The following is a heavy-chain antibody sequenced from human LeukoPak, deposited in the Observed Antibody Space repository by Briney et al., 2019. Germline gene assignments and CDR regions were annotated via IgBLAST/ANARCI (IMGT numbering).Heavy chain of an antibody. CDR3: ARDEDYGIFVNVDY. V-gene: IGHV1-18*01. Sequence: ASVKVSCKASGYSFVLYGISWVRQAPGQGPEWMGWISTYNGNTKYAEKFQGRVTMTTDTPTSTAYLELRSLRSDDTAVYYCARDEDYGIFVNVDYWGQGTLVTVSS. J-gene: IGHJ4*02. CDR2: ISTYNGNT. CDR1: GYSFVLYG. D-gene: IGHD4-17*01.